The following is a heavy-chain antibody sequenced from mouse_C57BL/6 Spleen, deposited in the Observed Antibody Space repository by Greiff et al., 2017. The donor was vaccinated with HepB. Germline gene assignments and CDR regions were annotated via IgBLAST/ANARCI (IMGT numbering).Heavy chain of an antibody. CDR3: ARVSSTMIKSYFDY. Sequence: EVQLQQSGAELVRPGSSVKMSCTPSGYTFTSYGINWVKQRPGQGLEWIGYIYIGNGYTEYNEKFKGKATLTSDTSSSTAYMQLSSLTSEDSAIYFCARVSSTMIKSYFDYWGQGTTLTVSS. J-gene: IGHJ2*01. CDR2: IYIGNGYT. D-gene: IGHD2-4*01. V-gene: IGHV1-58*01. CDR1: GYTFTSYG.